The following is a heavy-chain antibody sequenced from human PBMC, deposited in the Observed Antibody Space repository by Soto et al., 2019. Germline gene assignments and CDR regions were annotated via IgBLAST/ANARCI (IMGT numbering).Heavy chain of an antibody. Sequence: GGSLRLSCAASGFTFSSYAMSWVRQAPGKGLEWVSAISGSGGSTYYADSVKGRFTISRDNSKNTLYLQMNSLRAEDTAVYYCAKTRDGYCSGGSCYSAAFDIWGQGTMVTVSS. J-gene: IGHJ3*02. V-gene: IGHV3-23*01. CDR3: AKTRDGYCSGGSCYSAAFDI. CDR2: ISGSGGST. CDR1: GFTFSSYA. D-gene: IGHD2-15*01.